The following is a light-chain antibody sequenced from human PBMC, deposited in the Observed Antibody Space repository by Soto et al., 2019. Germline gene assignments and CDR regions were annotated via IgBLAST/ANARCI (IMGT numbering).Light chain of an antibody. Sequence: EIVLTQSPGTLSFSPGERATLSCRASQSVTSNYLAWYQQKPGQAPRLLIYGASIRATGIPDRFSGSGSGTDFTLTINRLEPEDFAVYSCQQYDSSPYTFGQGTKLEIK. CDR1: QSVTSNY. V-gene: IGKV3-20*01. CDR2: GAS. CDR3: QQYDSSPYT. J-gene: IGKJ2*01.